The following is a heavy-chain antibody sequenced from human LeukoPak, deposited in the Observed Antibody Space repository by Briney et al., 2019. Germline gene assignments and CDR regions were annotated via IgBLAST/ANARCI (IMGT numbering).Heavy chain of an antibody. J-gene: IGHJ6*03. D-gene: IGHD5-12*01. CDR2: IYSSGIS. V-gene: IGHV4-4*07. Sequence: PSETLSLTCSVSGDSMSDSYWSWIRQPAGKGLEWIGRIYSSGISNYNPSLKSRVTLSVDTSNKQFSLPLSSVLASDAAAYQCPRDVRSHNGSGGSYYYYMDVWGKGTTVTVSS. CDR1: GDSMSDSY. CDR3: PRDVRSHNGSGGSYYYYMDV.